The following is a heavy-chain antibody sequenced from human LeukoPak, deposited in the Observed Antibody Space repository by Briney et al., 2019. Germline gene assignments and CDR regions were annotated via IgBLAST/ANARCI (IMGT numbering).Heavy chain of an antibody. CDR2: ISYDGSNK. CDR3: AKDRSGGSCYY. J-gene: IGHJ4*02. CDR1: GFTVSSNC. Sequence: GGSLRLSCVASGFTVSSNCMSWVRQAPGKGLEWVAVISYDGSNKYYADSVKGRFTISRDNSKNTLYLQMNSLRAEDTAVYYCAKDRSGGSCYYWGQGTLVTVSS. D-gene: IGHD2-15*01. V-gene: IGHV3-30*18.